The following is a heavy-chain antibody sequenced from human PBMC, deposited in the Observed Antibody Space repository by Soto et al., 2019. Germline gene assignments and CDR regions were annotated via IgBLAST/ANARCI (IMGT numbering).Heavy chain of an antibody. CDR2: IDWDDGK. CDR1: GFSLSTNGMR. J-gene: IGHJ6*02. V-gene: IGHV2-70*04. Sequence: SGPTLVNPTQTLTLTCTFSGFSLSTNGMRVSWIRQSPGKALEWLARIDWDDGKFYSTSLKTRLTISKDTSKNQVVLTMTNMDPVDTATYYCARTSALPLGYPHGMDVWGQGTTVTV. D-gene: IGHD7-27*01. CDR3: ARTSALPLGYPHGMDV.